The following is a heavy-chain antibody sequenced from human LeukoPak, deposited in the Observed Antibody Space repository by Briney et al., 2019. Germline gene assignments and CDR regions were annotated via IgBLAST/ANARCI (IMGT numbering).Heavy chain of an antibody. D-gene: IGHD6-13*01. CDR2: IRYDGSNK. J-gene: IGHJ4*02. V-gene: IGHV3-30*02. CDR3: AKDAVIGSSFLFDY. CDR1: GFTFSSYG. Sequence: GGSLRLSCAASGFTFSSYGMHWVRQAPGKGLEWVAFIRYDGSNKYYADSVKGRFTISRDNSKNTLYLQMNSLRAEDTAVYYCAKDAVIGSSFLFDYWGQGTLVTVSS.